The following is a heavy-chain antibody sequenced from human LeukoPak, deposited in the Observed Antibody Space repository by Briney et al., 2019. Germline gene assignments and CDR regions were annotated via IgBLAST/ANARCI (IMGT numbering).Heavy chain of an antibody. Sequence: GGSLRLSCAASGFTFNSYWMHWVRQAPGKGLVWVSRINFDGSSTSYADSVKGRFTISRDNAKNTLYLRMNNLRAEDTAVYYCAKDQAGYFDLWGRGTLVTVSS. CDR1: GFTFNSYW. J-gene: IGHJ2*01. V-gene: IGHV3-74*01. CDR2: INFDGSST. CDR3: AKDQAGYFDL.